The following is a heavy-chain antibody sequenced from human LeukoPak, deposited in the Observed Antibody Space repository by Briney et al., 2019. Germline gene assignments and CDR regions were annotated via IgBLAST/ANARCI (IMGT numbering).Heavy chain of an antibody. J-gene: IGHJ4*02. CDR1: GFTFSSYW. CDR3: ARVAAWDSSGYLFEY. CDR2: INSDGSST. D-gene: IGHD3-22*01. Sequence: TGGSLRLSCAASGFTFSSYWMHWVRQAPGKGLVWVSHINSDGSSTSYADSVKGRFTISRDNAKNTLYLQTNSLRAEDTAVYYCARVAAWDSSGYLFEYWGQGTLVTVSS. V-gene: IGHV3-74*01.